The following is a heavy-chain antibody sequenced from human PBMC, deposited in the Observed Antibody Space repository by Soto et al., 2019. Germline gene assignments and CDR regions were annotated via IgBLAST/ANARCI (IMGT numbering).Heavy chain of an antibody. CDR1: GGSISSSSYY. CDR2: IYYSGST. Sequence: QLQLQESGPGLVKPSETLSLTCTVSGGSISSSSYYWGWIRQPPGKGLEWIGSIYYSGSTYYNPSLKSRVTISVDTSKNQVSLKLSSVTDADTAVYYGAGHYCDYVVYCYYGMDVWGQGTTVTVSS. CDR3: AGHYCDYVVYCYYGMDV. J-gene: IGHJ6*02. V-gene: IGHV4-39*01. D-gene: IGHD4-17*01.